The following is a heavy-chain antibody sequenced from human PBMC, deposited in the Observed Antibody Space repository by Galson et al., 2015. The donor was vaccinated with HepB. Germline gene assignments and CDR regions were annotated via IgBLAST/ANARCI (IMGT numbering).Heavy chain of an antibody. CDR1: GFTFSSYA. J-gene: IGHJ4*02. V-gene: IGHV3-30-3*01. CDR3: ARGSPRTIFGVVISYYFDY. CDR2: ISYDGSNK. Sequence: SLRLSCAASGFTFSSYAMHWVRQAPGKGLEWVAVISYDGSNKYYADSVKGRFTISRDNSKNTLYLQMNSLRAEDTAVYYCARGSPRTIFGVVISYYFDYWGQGTLVTVSS. D-gene: IGHD3-3*01.